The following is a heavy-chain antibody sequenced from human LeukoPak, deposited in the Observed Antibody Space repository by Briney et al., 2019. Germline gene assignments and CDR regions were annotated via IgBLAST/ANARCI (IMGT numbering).Heavy chain of an antibody. D-gene: IGHD3-10*01. CDR2: INPNSGGT. CDR1: GYTFTGYY. Sequence: GASVKVSCKASGYTFTGYYMHWVRQAPGQGLEWMGWINPNSGGTNYAQKFQGRVTMTRDTSISTAYMELSRLRSDDTAVYYCAREAFDYYGSGSYVHWGQGTLVTVSS. CDR3: AREAFDYYGSGSYVH. V-gene: IGHV1-2*02. J-gene: IGHJ4*02.